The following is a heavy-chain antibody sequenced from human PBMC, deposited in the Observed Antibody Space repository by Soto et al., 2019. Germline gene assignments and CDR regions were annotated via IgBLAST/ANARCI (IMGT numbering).Heavy chain of an antibody. CDR2: AYYSWST. CDR3: ARHVVAVVAATPRGDYFDY. D-gene: IGHD2-15*01. Sequence: SETLSLTCTVSGGSISRSSFYWGWIRQPPWNGLEWIVSAYYSWSTYYNSSLRSRLTLSVDTSKNQFSLKLTSVTAADTAVYYCARHVVAVVAATPRGDYFDYWGQGTLVTVSS. CDR1: GGSISRSSFY. V-gene: IGHV4-39*01. J-gene: IGHJ4*02.